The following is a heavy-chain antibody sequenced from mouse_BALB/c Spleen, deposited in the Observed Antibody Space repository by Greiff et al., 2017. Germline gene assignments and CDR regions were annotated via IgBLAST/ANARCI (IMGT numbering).Heavy chain of an antibody. Sequence: VKLMESGAELVRPGTSVKVSCKASGYAFTNYLIEWVKQRPGQGLEWIGVINPGSGGTNYNEKFKGKATLTADKSSSTAYMQLSSLTSDDSAVYFCANQGFDYWGQGTTLTVSS. J-gene: IGHJ2*01. CDR2: INPGSGGT. CDR3: ANQGFDY. V-gene: IGHV1-54*03. D-gene: IGHD3-2*02. CDR1: GYAFTNYL.